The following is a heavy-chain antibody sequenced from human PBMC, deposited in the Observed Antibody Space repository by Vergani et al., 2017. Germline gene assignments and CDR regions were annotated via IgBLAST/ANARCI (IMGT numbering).Heavy chain of an antibody. V-gene: IGHV3-23*04. D-gene: IGHD3-9*01. Sequence: VQLVESGGGLVKPGGSLRLSCAASGFTFSSYSMNWVRQAPGKGLEWVSGISGSGATSYYAESMKGRFAMSRDNSKNTVYVQMNNLKPEDTAVYYCARGADILTGYYSGGDFDYWGQGTLVTVSS. CDR1: GFTFSSYS. J-gene: IGHJ4*02. CDR3: ARGADILTGYYSGGDFDY. CDR2: ISGSGATS.